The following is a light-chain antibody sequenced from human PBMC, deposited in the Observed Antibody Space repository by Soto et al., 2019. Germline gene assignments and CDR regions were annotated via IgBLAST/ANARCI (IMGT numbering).Light chain of an antibody. Sequence: ETVVTQSPVTLSLSPGEGATLSCRASQSVDSSYLAWYQQKPGQAPRLLIHGTSNRASGIPDRFSGSGSGTDFPPTISRLEPEDFAVYYCQQYGTAPYTFGRGTTLEYK. CDR1: QSVDSSY. J-gene: IGKJ2*01. CDR2: GTS. CDR3: QQYGTAPYT. V-gene: IGKV3-20*01.